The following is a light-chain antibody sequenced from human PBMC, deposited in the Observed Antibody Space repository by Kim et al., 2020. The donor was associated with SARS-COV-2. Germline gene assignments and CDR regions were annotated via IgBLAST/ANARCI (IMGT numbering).Light chain of an antibody. V-gene: IGLV1-40*01. Sequence: RVTISCTGSSSNIGAGYDVHWYQQLPGTAPKRLIYGNSNRPSGVPDRFSGSKSGTSASLAITGLQAEDEADYYCQSYDSSLSAVVFGGGTQLTVL. CDR3: QSYDSSLSAVV. CDR2: GNS. CDR1: SSNIGAGYD. J-gene: IGLJ2*01.